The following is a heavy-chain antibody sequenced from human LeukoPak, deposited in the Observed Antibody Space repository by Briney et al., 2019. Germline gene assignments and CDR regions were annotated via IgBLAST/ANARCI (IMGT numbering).Heavy chain of an antibody. CDR3: ARDSGSGSNDY. J-gene: IGHJ4*02. CDR2: INAGNGNI. V-gene: IGHV1-3*01. Sequence: GASVKVSCKASGYTFTSYAIHWVRQAPGQRLEWMGRINAGNGNIIYSQNFQGRVTFISNTSATTAFMELSSLRSEDAAVYYCARDSGSGSNDYWGQGTLVTVSS. CDR1: GYTFTSYA. D-gene: IGHD1-26*01.